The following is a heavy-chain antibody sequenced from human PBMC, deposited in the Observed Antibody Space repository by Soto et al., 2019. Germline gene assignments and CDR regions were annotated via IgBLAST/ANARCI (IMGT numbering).Heavy chain of an antibody. J-gene: IGHJ6*02. V-gene: IGHV3-30-3*01. CDR2: ISFDGSNE. CDR3: AREGYYDSRGYPYGIDV. D-gene: IGHD3-22*01. Sequence: GGSLRLSCTASGFNFSDYVVHWVRQAPGRGLEWMAFISFDGSNEYYADFGKGRFTISRDNSKNMRYLQLNSLRADDAAVYFCAREGYYDSRGYPYGIDVWGQGTTVTVSS. CDR1: GFNFSDYV.